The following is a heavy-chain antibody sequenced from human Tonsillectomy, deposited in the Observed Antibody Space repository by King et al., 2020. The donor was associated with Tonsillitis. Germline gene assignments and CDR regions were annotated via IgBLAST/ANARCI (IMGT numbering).Heavy chain of an antibody. D-gene: IGHD4-17*01. J-gene: IGHJ4*02. CDR1: GFSLINGKIG. CDR2: IAWNYGK. CDR3: ARIYGDYSTVFAY. Sequence: TLKESGPVLVKPTETLTLTCTVSGFSLINGKIGVSWILHPPGKALEWLAHIAWNYGKSFSTSLRSRLSIPKDTSKSQVVLTMTNVYPVDTATYFCARIYGDYSTVFAYGGQGTLVTVSS. V-gene: IGHV2-26*01.